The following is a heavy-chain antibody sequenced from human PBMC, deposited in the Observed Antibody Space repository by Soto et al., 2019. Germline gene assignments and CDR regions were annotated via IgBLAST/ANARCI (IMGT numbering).Heavy chain of an antibody. J-gene: IGHJ5*02. Sequence: QVQLVQSGTEVKKRGASVKVSCKASGYTFNNYGFSWVRKAPGQGLEWVGWIGTHNGDTTYAQSFQGRVTMTIDTSTTTSYMELTSLTFDDTAVYFCARDWRGAEGFDPWGQGTLVIVSS. CDR2: IGTHNGDT. D-gene: IGHD3-3*01. V-gene: IGHV1-18*01. CDR1: GYTFNNYG. CDR3: ARDWRGAEGFDP.